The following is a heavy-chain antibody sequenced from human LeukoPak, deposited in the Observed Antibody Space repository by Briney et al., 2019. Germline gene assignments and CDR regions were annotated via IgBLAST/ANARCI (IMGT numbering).Heavy chain of an antibody. D-gene: IGHD3-3*01. V-gene: IGHV3-48*03. CDR3: ARGTYDFWTGYYVDY. CDR1: GFTFSRYE. CDR2: ISSAATTI. Sequence: GGSLRLSCAVSGFTFSRYEMNWVRQAPGRGLEWVSYISSAATTIYYADSVKGRFTISRDNAKNSLYLQMNSLTAEDTAVYFCARGTYDFWTGYYVDYWGQGTLVTVSS. J-gene: IGHJ4*02.